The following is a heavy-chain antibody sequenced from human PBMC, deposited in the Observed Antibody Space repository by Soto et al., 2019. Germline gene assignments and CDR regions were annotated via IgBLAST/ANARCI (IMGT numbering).Heavy chain of an antibody. J-gene: IGHJ5*02. CDR2: IYYSAKT. CDR1: GASITSTTYF. D-gene: IGHD3-3*01. CDR3: AREHSFYDFWSGYYLSWFDP. V-gene: IGHV4-39*07. Sequence: PSETLSLTCTLSGASITSTTYFWAWIRKPPGKGLEWVGSIYYSAKTHYNASLKSRVTISVDRSKNQFSLKLSSVTAADTAVYYCAREHSFYDFWSGYYLSWFDPWGKGTLVTVSS.